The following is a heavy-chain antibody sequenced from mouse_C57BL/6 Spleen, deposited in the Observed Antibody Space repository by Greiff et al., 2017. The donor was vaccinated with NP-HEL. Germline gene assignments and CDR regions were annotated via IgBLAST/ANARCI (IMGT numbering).Heavy chain of an antibody. D-gene: IGHD2-4*01. V-gene: IGHV1-54*01. CDR3: ARGGVYYDYENWYFDV. CDR2: INPGSGGT. CDR1: GYAFTNYL. J-gene: IGHJ1*03. Sequence: VQLQQSGAELVRPGTSVKVSCKASGYAFTNYLIEWVKQRPGQGLEWIGVINPGSGGTNYNEKFKGKATLTADKSSSTAYMQLSSLTSEDSAVYYCARGGVYYDYENWYFDVWGTGTTVTVSS.